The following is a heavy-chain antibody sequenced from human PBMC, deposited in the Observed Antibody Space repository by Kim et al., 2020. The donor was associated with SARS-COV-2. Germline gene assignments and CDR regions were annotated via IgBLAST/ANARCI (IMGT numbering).Heavy chain of an antibody. D-gene: IGHD6-13*01. CDR1: GFTFSSYA. CDR3: ARDRVAAVDDAFDI. Sequence: GGSLRLSCAASGFTFSSYAMHWVRQAPGKGLEWVAVISYDGSNKYYADSVKGRFTISRDNSKNTLYLQMNSLRAEDTAVYYCARDRVAAVDDAFDIWGQGTMVTVSS. V-gene: IGHV3-30-3*01. CDR2: ISYDGSNK. J-gene: IGHJ3*02.